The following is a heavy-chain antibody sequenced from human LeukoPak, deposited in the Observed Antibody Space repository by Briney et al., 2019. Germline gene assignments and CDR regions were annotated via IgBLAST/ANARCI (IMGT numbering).Heavy chain of an antibody. V-gene: IGHV3-11*04. J-gene: IGHJ4*02. Sequence: GGSLRLSCDASGFIFSDYYMSWARQAPGKGMEWVSYISNPSSTKYYADSVKGRFTISRDNAKNSLYLQMNSLRAEDTAVYYCARCGDGLPCDFDYWGQGTLVTVSS. CDR2: ISNPSSTK. CDR1: GFIFSDYY. D-gene: IGHD3-10*01. CDR3: ARCGDGLPCDFDY.